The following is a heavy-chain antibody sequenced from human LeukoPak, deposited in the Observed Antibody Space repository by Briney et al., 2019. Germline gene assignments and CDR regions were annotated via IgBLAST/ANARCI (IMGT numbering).Heavy chain of an antibody. J-gene: IGHJ5*02. D-gene: IGHD6-19*01. CDR3: ARGGSSGWHNWFDP. CDR1: GGSISSYY. CDR2: IYTSGST. V-gene: IGHV4-4*07. Sequence: SETLSLTCTVSGGSISSYYWSWIRQPAGKGLEWIGRIYTSGSTNYNPSLKSRVTISVDKSKNQFSLKLSPVTAADTAVYYCARGGSSGWHNWFDPWGQGTLVTVSS.